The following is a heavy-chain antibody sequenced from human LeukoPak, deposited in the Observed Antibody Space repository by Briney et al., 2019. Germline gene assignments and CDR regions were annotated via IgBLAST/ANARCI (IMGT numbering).Heavy chain of an antibody. D-gene: IGHD3-10*01. CDR3: ARHRTYYYGSGSYYNVKLNDY. CDR2: IYYSGST. V-gene: IGHV4-39*01. Sequence: SETLSLTCTVSGGSISSSSYYWGWIRQPPGKGLEWIGTIYYSGSTYYNPSLKSRVTISLDTSKNQFYLTLSSVTAAGTAVYYCARHRTYYYGSGSYYNVKLNDYWGQGTLVTVSS. CDR1: GGSISSSSYY. J-gene: IGHJ4*02.